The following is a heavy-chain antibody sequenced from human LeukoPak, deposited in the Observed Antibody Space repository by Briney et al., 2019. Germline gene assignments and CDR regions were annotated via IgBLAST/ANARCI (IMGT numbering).Heavy chain of an antibody. D-gene: IGHD6-13*01. CDR1: GFTFSSYA. V-gene: IGHV3-48*01. CDR2: ISSSSSTI. Sequence: PGGSLRLSCAASGFTFSSYAMSWVRQAPGKGLEWVSYISSSSSTIYYADSVKGRFTISRDNAKNSLYLQMNSLRAEDTAVYYCAREERAAAGYEVDYWGQGTLVTVSS. CDR3: AREERAAAGYEVDY. J-gene: IGHJ4*02.